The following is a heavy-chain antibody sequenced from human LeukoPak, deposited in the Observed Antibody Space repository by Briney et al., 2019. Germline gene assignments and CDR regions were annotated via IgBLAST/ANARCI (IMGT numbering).Heavy chain of an antibody. CDR2: INPNSGGT. D-gene: IGHD1-26*01. CDR1: GYTFTGYY. CDR3: ARDLSGSYLRYFDY. V-gene: IGHV1-2*02. Sequence: WASVKVSCKASGYTFTGYYMHWVRQAPGQGLEWMGWINPNSGGTNYAQKFQGRVTMTRDTSISTAYMELSRLRSDDTAVYYCARDLSGSYLRYFDYWGQGTLVTVSS. J-gene: IGHJ4*02.